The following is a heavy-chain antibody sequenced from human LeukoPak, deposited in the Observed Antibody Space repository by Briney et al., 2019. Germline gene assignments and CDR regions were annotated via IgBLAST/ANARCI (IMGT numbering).Heavy chain of an antibody. CDR1: GGSISSISYY. V-gene: IGHV4-39*02. CDR3: ARDYLSTGTTKLDAFDI. CDR2: IYYSGST. D-gene: IGHD1-7*01. J-gene: IGHJ3*02. Sequence: PSETLSLTCTVSGGSISSISYYWGWLRQPPGKGLEWIGSIYYSGSTYYNPSLKSRVTISVDTSKNQFSLKLSSVTAADTAVYYCARDYLSTGTTKLDAFDIWGQGTMVTVSS.